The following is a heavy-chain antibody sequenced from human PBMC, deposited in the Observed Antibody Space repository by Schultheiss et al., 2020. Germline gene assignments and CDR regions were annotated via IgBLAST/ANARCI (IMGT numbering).Heavy chain of an antibody. J-gene: IGHJ3*02. Sequence: SETLSLTCTVSGGSISSGSYYWSWIRQPAGKGLEWIGRIYTSGSTNYNPSLKSRVTISVDTSKNQFSLKLSSVTAADTAVYYCARVGATRRADAFDIWSQGTMVTVS. V-gene: IGHV4-61*02. D-gene: IGHD1-26*01. CDR2: IYTSGST. CDR1: GGSISSGSYY. CDR3: ARVGATRRADAFDI.